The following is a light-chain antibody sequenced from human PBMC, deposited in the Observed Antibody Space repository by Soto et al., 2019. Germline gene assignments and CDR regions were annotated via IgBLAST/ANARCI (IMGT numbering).Light chain of an antibody. V-gene: IGKV1-5*01. CDR3: QQRSNWIT. CDR1: QSISSW. CDR2: DAS. J-gene: IGKJ5*01. Sequence: DNHMPQSPSPLSASVVATVTFTLRASQSISSWLAWYQQKPGKAPKLLIYDASSLESGVPSRFSGSGSGTEFTLTISSLQPDDFAVYYCQQRSNWITFGQGTRLEIK.